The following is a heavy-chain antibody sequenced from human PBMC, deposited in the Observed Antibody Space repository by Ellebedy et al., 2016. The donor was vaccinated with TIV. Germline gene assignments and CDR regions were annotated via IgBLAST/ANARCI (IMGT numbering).Heavy chain of an antibody. V-gene: IGHV3-9*03. Sequence: SLKISCAASGFTFDDYAMHWVRQAPGKGLEWVSGISWNSGSIGYADSVKGRFTISRDNAKNSLYLQMNSLRAEDMALYYCAKDADYDILTGYAYYFDYWGQGTLVTVSS. CDR2: ISWNSGSI. D-gene: IGHD3-9*01. CDR3: AKDADYDILTGYAYYFDY. CDR1: GFTFDDYA. J-gene: IGHJ4*02.